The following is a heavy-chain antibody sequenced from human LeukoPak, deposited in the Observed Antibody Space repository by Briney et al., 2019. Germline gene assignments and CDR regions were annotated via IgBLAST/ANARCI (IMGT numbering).Heavy chain of an antibody. CDR1: GYTFTTYG. J-gene: IGHJ4*02. D-gene: IGHD3-16*01. CDR2: ISTDNGDT. Sequence: ASVKVSCKSSGYTFTTYGITWVRQAPGQGLEWMGWISTDNGDTNYAQKLQGRVTMTTDTSASTAYMELRSLRSDDTAVYYCAREGLGELTLDCWGQGTLVSVSS. CDR3: AREGLGELTLDC. V-gene: IGHV1-18*01.